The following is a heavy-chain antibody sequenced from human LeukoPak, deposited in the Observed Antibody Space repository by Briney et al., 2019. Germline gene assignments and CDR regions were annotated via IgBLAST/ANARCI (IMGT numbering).Heavy chain of an antibody. CDR3: ARVSGGRTEYFDS. D-gene: IGHD1/OR15-1a*01. V-gene: IGHV3-48*03. J-gene: IGHJ4*02. Sequence: GGSLRLSCAASGFDFSNFEMNWVRQAPGMGLQWVSYITGSSRLIYYADSVKGRFTTSRDNAKTSLYLQMNSLRAEDTAVYYCARVSGGRTEYFDSWGQGTLVTVSS. CDR1: GFDFSNFE. CDR2: ITGSSRLI.